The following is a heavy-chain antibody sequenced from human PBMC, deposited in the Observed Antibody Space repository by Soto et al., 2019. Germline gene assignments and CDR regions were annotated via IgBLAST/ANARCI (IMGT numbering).Heavy chain of an antibody. CDR3: ARVHSSSYHYFDY. D-gene: IGHD6-13*01. CDR1: GFTFSSYA. CDR2: ISSSSSYT. Sequence: PGGSLRLSWAAPGFTFSSYAMSWVRQAPGKGLERVSYISSSSSYTNYADSVKGRFTISRDNAKNSLYLQMNSLRAEDTAVYYCARVHSSSYHYFDYWGQGTVVTVSS. V-gene: IGHV3-21*05. J-gene: IGHJ4*02.